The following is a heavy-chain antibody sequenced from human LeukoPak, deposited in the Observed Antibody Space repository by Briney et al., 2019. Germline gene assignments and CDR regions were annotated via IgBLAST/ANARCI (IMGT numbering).Heavy chain of an antibody. CDR3: TKAYGSGSYTSPFDY. D-gene: IGHD3-10*01. CDR1: GFTFDDYA. CDR2: ISWNSGRI. Sequence: GRSLRLSCAASGFTFDDYAMHWVRQAPGKGLEWVSGISWNSGRIGYADSVKGRFTISRDNAKNSLYLQMNSLRPEDTAFYYRTKAYGSGSYTSPFDYWGQGTLVTVSS. V-gene: IGHV3-9*01. J-gene: IGHJ4*02.